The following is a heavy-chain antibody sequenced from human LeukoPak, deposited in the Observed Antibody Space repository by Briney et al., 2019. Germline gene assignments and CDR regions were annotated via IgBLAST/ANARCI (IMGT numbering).Heavy chain of an antibody. D-gene: IGHD4-17*01. Sequence: PSETLSLTCTVSGGSISSSSYYWGWIRQPPGKGLEWIGSIYYSGSTYYNPSLKSRVTISVDTSENQFSLKLSSVTAADTAVYYCARLLATTVTTFDYWGQGTLVTVSS. V-gene: IGHV4-39*01. CDR2: IYYSGST. CDR1: GGSISSSSYY. J-gene: IGHJ4*02. CDR3: ARLLATTVTTFDY.